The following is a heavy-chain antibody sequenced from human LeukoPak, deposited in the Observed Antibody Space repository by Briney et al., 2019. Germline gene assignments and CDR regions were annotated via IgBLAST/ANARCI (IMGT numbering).Heavy chain of an antibody. CDR1: GFTFDDYT. CDR3: AELGITMIGGV. V-gene: IGHV3-9*01. CDR2: ISWNSGNI. Sequence: GGSLRLSCAASGFTFDDYTMHWVRQAPGKGLEWVSGISWNSGNIGYADSVKGRFTISRDNAKNSLYLQMNSLRAEDTAVYYCAELGITMIGGVWGKGTTVTISS. D-gene: IGHD3-10*02. J-gene: IGHJ6*04.